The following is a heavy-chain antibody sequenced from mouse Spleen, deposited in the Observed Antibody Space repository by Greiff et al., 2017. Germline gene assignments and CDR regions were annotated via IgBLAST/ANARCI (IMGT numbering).Heavy chain of an antibody. Sequence: EVKLMESGGGLVQPGGSLKLSCAASGFTFSDYGMAWVRQAPRKGPEWVAFISNLAYSIYYADTVTGRFTISRENAKNTLYLEMSSLRSEDTAMYYCARLGGNYEFAYWGQGTLVTVSA. CDR1: GFTFSDYG. J-gene: IGHJ3*01. D-gene: IGHD2-1*01. CDR3: ARLGGNYEFAY. CDR2: ISNLAYSI. V-gene: IGHV5-15*01.